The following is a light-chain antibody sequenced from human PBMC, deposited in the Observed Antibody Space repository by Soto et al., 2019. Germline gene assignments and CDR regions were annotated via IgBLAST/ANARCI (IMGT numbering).Light chain of an antibody. Sequence: TQSPATLSASVGDRVTITCRASQNIDSYLNWYQQRPGKAPKLLIHDASSLQSGVPSRFSGSGSGTDFALTINSLQPEDFATIYCQQTYSTPWTFGQGTKVDIK. V-gene: IGKV1-39*01. CDR3: QQTYSTPWT. CDR1: QNIDSY. CDR2: DAS. J-gene: IGKJ1*01.